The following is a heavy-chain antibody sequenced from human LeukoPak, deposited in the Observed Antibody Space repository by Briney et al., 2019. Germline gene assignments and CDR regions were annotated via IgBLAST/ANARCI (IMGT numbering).Heavy chain of an antibody. CDR1: GDSVTTYY. V-gene: IGHV4-59*02. Sequence: SETLSLTCTVSGDSVTTYYWSWIRRPPGKGLEWLGYIYYSGSATYNPSLKSRVTISVDTSKNQFSLKLSSVTAADTAVYYCARDGSNWSNDYYHGVDVWGQGTTVTVSS. CDR2: IYYSGSA. CDR3: ARDGSNWSNDYYHGVDV. D-gene: IGHD4-11*01. J-gene: IGHJ6*02.